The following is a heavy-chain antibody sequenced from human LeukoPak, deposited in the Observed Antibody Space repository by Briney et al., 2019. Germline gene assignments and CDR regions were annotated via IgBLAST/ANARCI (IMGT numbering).Heavy chain of an antibody. Sequence: SSETLSLTCTLSGGSISTYYWSWIRQPPGKGLEWIGYIYHSGSTYYNPSLKSRVTISVDRSKNQFSLKLSSVTAADTAVYYCATVTMVRGNAMFDPWGQGTLVTVSS. CDR1: GGSISTYY. D-gene: IGHD3-10*01. CDR2: IYHSGST. CDR3: ATVTMVRGNAMFDP. J-gene: IGHJ5*02. V-gene: IGHV4-59*12.